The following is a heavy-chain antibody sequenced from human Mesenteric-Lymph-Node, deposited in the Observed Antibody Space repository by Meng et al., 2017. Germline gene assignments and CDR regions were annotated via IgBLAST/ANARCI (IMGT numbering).Heavy chain of an antibody. CDR2: ISSSGRI. D-gene: IGHD3-10*01. CDR1: GFRFDDYA. V-gene: IGHV3-9*01. J-gene: IGHJ4*02. Sequence: SLKISCAASGFRFDDYAMHWVRQAPGKGLEWVAGISSSGRIDYGGSVKGRFTVSRDNARNSLYLQMNSLRPEDTAFYYCAIDLNYYASGTNWGQGTLVSVSS. CDR3: AIDLNYYASGTN.